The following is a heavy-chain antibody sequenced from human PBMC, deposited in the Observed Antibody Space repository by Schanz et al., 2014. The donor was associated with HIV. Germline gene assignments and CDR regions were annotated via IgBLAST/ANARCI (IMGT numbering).Heavy chain of an antibody. CDR2: ISAYNGDT. Sequence: VQLVQSRGEVKKPGSSVKVSCKASGGTFSSYGISWVRQAPGQGLEWMGWISAYNGDTNYAEKFQGRIRMTTDRSTIAYMDVTSLTSDDTAVYFCARDSPYSYGLGPLDYWGQGTLVSVSS. V-gene: IGHV1-18*01. D-gene: IGHD5-18*01. CDR1: GGTFSSYG. CDR3: ARDSPYSYGLGPLDY. J-gene: IGHJ4*02.